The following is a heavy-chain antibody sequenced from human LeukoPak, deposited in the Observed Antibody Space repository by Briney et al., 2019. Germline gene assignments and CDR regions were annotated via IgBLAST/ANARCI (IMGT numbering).Heavy chain of an antibody. V-gene: IGHV3-74*01. J-gene: IGHJ4*02. CDR1: GFTFSSYW. CDR2: INSDGSST. Sequence: PGGSLRLSCAASGFTFSSYWMHWVRQAPGKGLVWVSRINSDGSSTSYADSVKGRFTVSRDNSKNTLYLQMNSLRAADTALYYCAKERGTGWYGEFDYWGQGTPVTVSS. D-gene: IGHD6-19*01. CDR3: AKERGTGWYGEFDY.